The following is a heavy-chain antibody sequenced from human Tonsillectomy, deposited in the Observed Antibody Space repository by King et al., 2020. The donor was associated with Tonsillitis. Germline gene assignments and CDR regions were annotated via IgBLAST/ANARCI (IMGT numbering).Heavy chain of an antibody. CDR1: GFTVSSNY. CDR2: IYSGGST. V-gene: IGHV3-66*01. Sequence: VQLVESGGGLVQPGGSLRLSCAASGFTVSSNYMTWVRQAPGKGLEWVSVIYSGGSTYYADSVKGRFTISRDNSKNTLYLQMNSLRAEDTAVYYCARDETSYCYYHGMDVWGQGTTVTVSS. CDR3: ARDETSYCYYHGMDV. J-gene: IGHJ6*02.